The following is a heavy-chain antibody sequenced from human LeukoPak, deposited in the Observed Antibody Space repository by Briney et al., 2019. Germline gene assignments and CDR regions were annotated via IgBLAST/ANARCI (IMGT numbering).Heavy chain of an antibody. D-gene: IGHD2-8*01. V-gene: IGHV3-30-3*01. J-gene: IGHJ4*02. Sequence: GGSLRLSCAASGFTFSSYAMHWVRQAPGKGLEWVAVISYDGSNKYYADSVKGRFTISRDNSKNTLYLQMNSLRAEDTAVYYCARARKWCEIITLDYWGQGTLVTVSS. CDR1: GFTFSSYA. CDR2: ISYDGSNK. CDR3: ARARKWCEIITLDY.